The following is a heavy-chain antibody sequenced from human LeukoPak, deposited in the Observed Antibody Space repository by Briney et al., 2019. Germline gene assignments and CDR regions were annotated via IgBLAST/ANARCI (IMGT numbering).Heavy chain of an antibody. D-gene: IGHD2-21*02. J-gene: IGHJ4*02. Sequence: PGGSLRLSCAASGFSFSIYGMNWVRQAPGKGLEWVAVISYDGSNKYYADSVKGRFTISRDNSKNTLYLQMNSLRAEDTAVYYCAKDPRAYCGGDCYSAYWGQGTLVTVSS. CDR3: AKDPRAYCGGDCYSAY. V-gene: IGHV3-30*18. CDR1: GFSFSIYG. CDR2: ISYDGSNK.